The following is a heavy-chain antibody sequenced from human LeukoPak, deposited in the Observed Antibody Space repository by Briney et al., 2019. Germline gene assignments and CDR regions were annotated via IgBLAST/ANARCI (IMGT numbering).Heavy chain of an antibody. Sequence: PGGSLRLSCAASGFTFSNYAMTWVRQDLGKGLEWVSAISGSGGSTYYADSVKGRFTISRDNSKNTLYLQMNSLRAEDTAVYYCAKAGDFWSGYYYYYYGVDVWGQGTTVTVSS. V-gene: IGHV3-23*01. CDR2: ISGSGGST. J-gene: IGHJ6*02. CDR3: AKAGDFWSGYYYYYYGVDV. CDR1: GFTFSNYA. D-gene: IGHD3-3*01.